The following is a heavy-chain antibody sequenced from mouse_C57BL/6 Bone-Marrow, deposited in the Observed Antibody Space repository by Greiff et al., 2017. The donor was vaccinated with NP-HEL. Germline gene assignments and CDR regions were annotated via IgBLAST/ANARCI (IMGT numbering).Heavy chain of an antibody. V-gene: IGHV1-55*01. Sequence: QVQLQQPGAELVKPGASVKMSCKASGYTFTSYWITWVKQRPGQGLEWIGDIYPGSGSTNYNEKFKSKATLTVDTSSSTAYMQLSSLTSEDSAVYYCARPTIYYDYAGDYFDYWGQGTTLTVSS. J-gene: IGHJ2*01. CDR2: IYPGSGST. CDR3: ARPTIYYDYAGDYFDY. CDR1: GYTFTSYW. D-gene: IGHD2-4*01.